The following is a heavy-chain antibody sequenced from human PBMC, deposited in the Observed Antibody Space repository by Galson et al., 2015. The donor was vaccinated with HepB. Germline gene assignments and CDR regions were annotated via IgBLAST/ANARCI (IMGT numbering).Heavy chain of an antibody. CDR2: INPSGGST. V-gene: IGHV1-46*01. D-gene: IGHD3-22*01. CDR1: GYTFTSYY. Sequence: SVKVSCKAFGYTFTSYYMHWVRQAPGQGLEWMGIINPSGGSTSYAQKFQGRVTMTRDTSTSTVYMELSSLRSEDTAVYYCARDAPSWSYDSSGYLDYWGQGTLVTVSS. J-gene: IGHJ4*02. CDR3: ARDAPSWSYDSSGYLDY.